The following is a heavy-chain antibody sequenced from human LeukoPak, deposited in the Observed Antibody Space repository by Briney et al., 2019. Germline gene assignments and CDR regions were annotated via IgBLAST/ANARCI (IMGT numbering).Heavy chain of an antibody. J-gene: IGHJ4*02. D-gene: IGHD3-10*01. CDR3: AKAGHYGSGSYYSDY. V-gene: IGHV3-23*01. CDR2: FSGSGTTT. Sequence: PGGSLRLSCEAPGFIFSSYALTWVRKAPGRALEWLSTFSGSGTTTYYVDSVKGRFTVSRDNSKNTLYLQMSSLRAGDTAVYYCAKAGHYGSGSYYSDYWGRGTLVTVSP. CDR1: GFIFSSYA.